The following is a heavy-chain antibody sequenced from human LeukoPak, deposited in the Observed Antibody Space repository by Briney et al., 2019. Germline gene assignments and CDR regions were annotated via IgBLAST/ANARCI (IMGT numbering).Heavy chain of an antibody. D-gene: IGHD6-19*01. CDR1: GFTVSSNY. J-gene: IGHJ5*02. CDR2: IYSGGST. V-gene: IGHV3-66*01. Sequence: GGSLRLSCAASGFTVSSNYMSWVRQAPGKGLEWVSVIYSGGSTYYADSVKGRFTISRDNSKNTLYLQMNSLRAEDTAVYYCARAIAVAANWFDPWGQGTLVTVSS. CDR3: ARAIAVAANWFDP.